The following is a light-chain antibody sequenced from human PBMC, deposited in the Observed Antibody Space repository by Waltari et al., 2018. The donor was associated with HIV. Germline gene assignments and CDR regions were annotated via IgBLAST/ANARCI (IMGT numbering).Light chain of an antibody. J-gene: IGLJ3*02. V-gene: IGLV2-14*03. Sequence: SAVTQPASVSGLPGQSITISCNGGDSDFGLYNFVSWYQQHPGRVPRLILYDVDRRAAGISDRFSGSRSGPTASLNISRLRAEDDADYYCASFTGDDTLLFGGGTKVTVL. CDR2: DVD. CDR3: ASFTGDDTLL. CDR1: DSDFGLYNF.